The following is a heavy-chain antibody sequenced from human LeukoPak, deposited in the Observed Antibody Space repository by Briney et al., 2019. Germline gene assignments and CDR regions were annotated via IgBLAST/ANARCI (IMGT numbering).Heavy chain of an antibody. V-gene: IGHV5-51*01. D-gene: IGHD2-2*03. CDR2: IYPGDSDT. CDR3: ATQNGYCSSTSCYLTWFDP. J-gene: IGHJ5*02. Sequence: GESLKISCKGSGYSFTSYWIGWVRQMPGKGLEWMGIIYPGDSDTRYSPSFQGQVTISADKSISTAYLQWNNLKASDTAMYYCATQNGYCSSTSCYLTWFDPWGQGPWSPSPQ. CDR1: GYSFTSYW.